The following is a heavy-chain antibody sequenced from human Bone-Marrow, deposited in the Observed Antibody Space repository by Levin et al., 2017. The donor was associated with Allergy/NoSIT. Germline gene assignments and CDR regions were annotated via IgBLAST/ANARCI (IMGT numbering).Heavy chain of an antibody. D-gene: IGHD7-27*01. Sequence: GESLKISCAASGFNFNEYWMHWVREVPGKGLVWLSNINFDGSGTTYADSVKGRFTISRDNAKDTLYLQMNSLTADDTAVYYCARNNWGIDYWGQGTRVTVSS. CDR2: INFDGSGT. J-gene: IGHJ4*01. CDR1: GFNFNEYW. CDR3: ARNNWGIDY. V-gene: IGHV3-74*01.